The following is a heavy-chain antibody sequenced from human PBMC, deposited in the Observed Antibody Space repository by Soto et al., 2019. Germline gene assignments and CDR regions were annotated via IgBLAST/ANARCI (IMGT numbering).Heavy chain of an antibody. CDR3: ASPTGY. Sequence: EVQLVQSGAEVKKPGESLRISCEASGYSFTSYWISWVRQVPGKGLEWMGRIDPSDSYTKYSPSFQGHVIISADKSISTAYLQWSSLKASDSAVYYCASPTGYWGQGTLVTVSS. CDR1: GYSFTSYW. V-gene: IGHV5-10-1*03. CDR2: IDPSDSYT. J-gene: IGHJ4*02.